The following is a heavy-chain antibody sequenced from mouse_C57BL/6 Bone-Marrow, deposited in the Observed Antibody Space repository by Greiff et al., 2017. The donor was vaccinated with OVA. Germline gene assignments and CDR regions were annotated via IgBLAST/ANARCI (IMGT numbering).Heavy chain of an antibody. D-gene: IGHD1-1*01. CDR2: IWSGGST. CDR3: ARTARIFDYGSSRYFDV. J-gene: IGHJ1*03. Sequence: VKLVESGPGLVQPSQSLSITCTVSGFSLTSYGVHWVRQSPGKGLEWLGVIWSGGSTDYNAAFISRLSISKDNSKSQVFFKMNSLQADDTAIYYCARTARIFDYGSSRYFDVWGTGTTVTVSS. V-gene: IGHV2-2*01. CDR1: GFSLTSYG.